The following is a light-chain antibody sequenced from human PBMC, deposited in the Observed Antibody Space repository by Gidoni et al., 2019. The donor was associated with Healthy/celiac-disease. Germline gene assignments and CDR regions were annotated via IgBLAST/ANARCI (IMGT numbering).Light chain of an antibody. CDR1: QSVSSN. CDR3: QQYNNWPPRYT. Sequence: EIVMTQSPATLSVSPGESATLCCRASQSVSSNLAWYQQKPGQAPRLLIYGASTRATGIPARFSGSGSGTEFTLTISSLQSEDFAVYYCQQYNNWPPRYTFGQGTKLEIK. V-gene: IGKV3-15*01. CDR2: GAS. J-gene: IGKJ2*01.